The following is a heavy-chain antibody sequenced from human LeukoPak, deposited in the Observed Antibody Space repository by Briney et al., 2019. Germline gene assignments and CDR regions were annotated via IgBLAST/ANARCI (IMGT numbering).Heavy chain of an antibody. CDR2: MNPNSGNT. V-gene: IGHV1-8*03. CDR1: GYTFTSYD. D-gene: IGHD1-26*01. Sequence: ASVKVSRKASGYTFTSYDINWVRQATGQGLEWMGWMNPNSGNTGYAQKFQGRVTFTRNTSITTAYMELNSLRSEDTAVYYCARATRDTTYYFDYWGQGTLVTVSS. J-gene: IGHJ4*02. CDR3: ARATRDTTYYFDY.